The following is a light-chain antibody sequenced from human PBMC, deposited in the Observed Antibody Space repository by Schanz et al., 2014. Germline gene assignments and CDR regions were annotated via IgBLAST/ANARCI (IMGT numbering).Light chain of an antibody. CDR1: SSDVGGYNY. CDR2: EVS. Sequence: QSALTQPASVSGSPGQSITISCTGTSSDVGGYNYVSWYQQHPGKAPKLMIYEVSKRPSGVPDRFSGSKSGNTASLTVSGLQAEDEADYYCCSYAGSTTSVFGTGTKLTVL. V-gene: IGLV2-8*01. CDR3: CSYAGSTTSV. J-gene: IGLJ1*01.